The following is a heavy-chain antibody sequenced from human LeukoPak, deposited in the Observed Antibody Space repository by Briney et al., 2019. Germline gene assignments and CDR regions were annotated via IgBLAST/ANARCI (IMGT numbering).Heavy chain of an antibody. J-gene: IGHJ3*02. CDR2: MNPNSGNT. Sequence: ASVKVSCKASGYTFTSYDINWVRQATGQGLEWMGWMNPNSGNTGYAQKFQGRVTITRNTSISTAYMELSSLRSEDTAVYYCARNSGSSTNAFDIRGQGTMVTVSS. CDR3: ARNSGSSTNAFDI. D-gene: IGHD1-26*01. CDR1: GYTFTSYD. V-gene: IGHV1-8*03.